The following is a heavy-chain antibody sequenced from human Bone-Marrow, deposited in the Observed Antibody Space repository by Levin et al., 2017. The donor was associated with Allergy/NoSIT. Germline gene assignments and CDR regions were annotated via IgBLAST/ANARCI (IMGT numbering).Heavy chain of an antibody. CDR3: ARDGPSSPAYYYGSGGGFDY. CDR1: GFTFSSYS. CDR2: ISSSSSTI. D-gene: IGHD3-10*01. Sequence: GGSLRLSCAASGFTFSSYSMNWVRQAPGKGLEWVSYISSSSSTIYYADSVKGRFTISRDNAKNSLYLQMNSLRAEDTAVYYCARDGPSSPAYYYGSGGGFDYWGQGTLVTVSS. V-gene: IGHV3-48*01. J-gene: IGHJ4*02.